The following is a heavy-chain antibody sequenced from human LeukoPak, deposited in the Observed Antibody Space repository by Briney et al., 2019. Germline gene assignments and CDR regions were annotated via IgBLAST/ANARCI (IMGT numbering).Heavy chain of an antibody. V-gene: IGHV3-21*01. Sequence: GGSLRLSCAASGFTFSSSNMNRVRQAPGKGLEWVSSISSSSGYIYYADSVKGRFTISRDNAKNSLYLQLNSLRAEDTAVYYCASYGSGPGGSFDYWGQGTLVTVSS. CDR3: ASYGSGPGGSFDY. CDR1: GFTFSSSN. J-gene: IGHJ4*02. CDR2: ISSSSGYI. D-gene: IGHD3-10*01.